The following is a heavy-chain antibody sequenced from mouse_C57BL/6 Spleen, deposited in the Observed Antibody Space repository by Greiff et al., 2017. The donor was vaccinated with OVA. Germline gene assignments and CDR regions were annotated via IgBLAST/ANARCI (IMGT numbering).Heavy chain of an antibody. D-gene: IGHD2-1*01. CDR3: AREMDYGNYAWFAY. CDR2: IYPGDGDT. CDR1: GYAFSSYW. J-gene: IGHJ3*01. V-gene: IGHV1-80*01. Sequence: QVQLQQSGAELVKPGASVKISCKASGYAFSSYWMNWVKQRPGKGLEWIGQIYPGDGDTNYNGKFKGKATLTADKSSSTAYMQLSSLTSEDSAVYFCAREMDYGNYAWFAYWGQGTLVTVSA.